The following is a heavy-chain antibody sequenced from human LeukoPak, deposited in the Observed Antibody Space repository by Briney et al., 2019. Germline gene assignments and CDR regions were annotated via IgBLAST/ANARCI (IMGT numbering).Heavy chain of an antibody. CDR3: ARAPPPFWSGYYPSYYYYGMDV. CDR2: INHSGST. J-gene: IGHJ6*02. V-gene: IGHV4-34*01. D-gene: IGHD3-3*01. CDR1: GGSFSGYY. Sequence: SKTLSLTCAVYGGSFSGYYWSWIRQPPGKGLEWIGEINHSGSTNYNPSLKSRVTISVDTSKNQFSLKLSSVTAADTAVYYCARAPPPFWSGYYPSYYYYGMDVWGQGTTVTVSS.